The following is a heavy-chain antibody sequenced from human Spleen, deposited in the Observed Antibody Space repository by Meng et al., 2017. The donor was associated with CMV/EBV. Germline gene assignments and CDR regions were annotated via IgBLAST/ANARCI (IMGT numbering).Heavy chain of an antibody. CDR2: IYSAGNT. J-gene: IGHJ6*02. D-gene: IGHD2-2*01. Sequence: GESLKISCAASGFTFTNYAMNWVRQAPGKGLEWVADIYSAGNTYYADSVKGRFTISRDNSKNTLSLEMNSLRVEDTAVYYCARDLVVPATIQYYYHNYGMDVWGQGTTVTVSS. CDR3: ARDLVVPATIQYYYHNYGMDV. V-gene: IGHV3-66*02. CDR1: GFTFTNYA.